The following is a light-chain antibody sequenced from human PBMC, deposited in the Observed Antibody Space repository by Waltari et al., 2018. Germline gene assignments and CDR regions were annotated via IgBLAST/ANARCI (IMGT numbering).Light chain of an antibody. CDR3: QQLNSYRT. CDR1: QGITNY. V-gene: IGKV1-9*01. Sequence: DIQLTQSPSFLSASVGDRVTITCRASQGITNYLAWYQQTPGKAPELLIYAASSLQSGVPSRFSGSGSGTEFTLTISGLQPEDFATYYCQQLNSYRTFGQGTKVDIK. CDR2: AAS. J-gene: IGKJ1*01.